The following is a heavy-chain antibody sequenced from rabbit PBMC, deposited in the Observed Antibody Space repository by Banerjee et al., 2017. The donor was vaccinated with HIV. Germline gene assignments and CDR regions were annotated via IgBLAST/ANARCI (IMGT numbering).Heavy chain of an antibody. CDR3: ARTYAGYAGYGIGL. CDR1: GFSLSSYA. Sequence: QSVEESGGDLVKPGGTLTLTCTVSGFSLSSYAMCWVRQAPGKGLEWIACIYAGSSGSTYYASWVNGRFSISKNSSTTVTLQMTSLTAADTATYFCARTYAGYAGYGIGLWGPGTLVTVS. J-gene: IGHJ6*01. D-gene: IGHD7-1*01. V-gene: IGHV1S40*01. CDR2: IYAGSSGST.